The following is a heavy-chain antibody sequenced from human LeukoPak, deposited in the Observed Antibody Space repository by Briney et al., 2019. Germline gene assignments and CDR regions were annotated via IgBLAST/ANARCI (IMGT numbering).Heavy chain of an antibody. J-gene: IGHJ4*02. CDR3: AKWGDYDVLTGYYVSDY. D-gene: IGHD3-9*01. CDR2: ITGSGGNT. Sequence: GGSLRLSCAASGFTFSNYAMSWVRQAPGKGLDWVSAITGSGGNTYYADSVKGRFTISRDNSKNTLYLQMHSLRAEDTAVYYCAKWGDYDVLTGYYVSDYWGQGALVTVSS. CDR1: GFTFSNYA. V-gene: IGHV3-23*01.